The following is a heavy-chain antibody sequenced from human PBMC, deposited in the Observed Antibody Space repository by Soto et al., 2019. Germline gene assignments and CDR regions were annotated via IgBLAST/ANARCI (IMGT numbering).Heavy chain of an antibody. CDR3: AKEHTPLSSGWYYFDY. V-gene: IGHV3-30*18. J-gene: IGHJ4*02. CDR2: ISYDGSNK. D-gene: IGHD6-19*01. CDR1: GFTFSSYG. Sequence: GGSLRLFCAASGFTFSSYGMHWVRQAPGKGLEWVAVISYDGSNKYYADSVKGRFTISRDNSKNTLYLQMNSLRAEDTAVYYCAKEHTPLSSGWYYFDYWGQGTLVTVSS.